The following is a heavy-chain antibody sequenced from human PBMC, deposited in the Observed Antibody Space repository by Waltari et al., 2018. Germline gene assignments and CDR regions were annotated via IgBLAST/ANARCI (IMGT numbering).Heavy chain of an antibody. CDR1: GFTFRINT. CDR3: AREAVVGATPDFDY. CDR2: ISATSGHI. D-gene: IGHD1-26*01. Sequence: EVQLVESGGGLVKSGGSLIRCCAASGFTFRINTRSRLRHAPGKGLEWVSSISATSGHIYYADSLEGRFTISRDNAKTSLHLQIDSLRAEETAVYYCAREAVVGATPDFDYWGQGTLVTVSS. V-gene: IGHV3-21*02. J-gene: IGHJ4*02.